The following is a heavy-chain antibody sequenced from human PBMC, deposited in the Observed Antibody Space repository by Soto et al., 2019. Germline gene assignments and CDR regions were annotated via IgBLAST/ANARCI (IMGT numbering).Heavy chain of an antibody. CDR2: ISGSGINT. D-gene: IGHD6-13*01. CDR3: AKLITAAGTGY. J-gene: IGHJ4*02. V-gene: IGHV3-23*01. CDR1: GFTFSSYA. Sequence: ESGGGLVQPGGSLRLSCAASGFTFSSYAMSWVRQAPGKGLEWVSAISGSGINTYYADSVKGRFTISRDNSKNTLYLQMNSLRAEDTAIYYCAKLITAAGTGYWGQGTLVIVSS.